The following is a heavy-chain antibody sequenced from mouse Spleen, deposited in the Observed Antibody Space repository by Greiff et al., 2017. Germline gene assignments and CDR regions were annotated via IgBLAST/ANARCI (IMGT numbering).Heavy chain of an antibody. Sequence: QVQLQQSGAELMKPGASVKLSCKATGYTFTGHWIEWVKQRPGHGLEWIGEILPGSGSTNYNEKFKGKATFTADTSSNTAYMQLSSLTTEDSAIYYCASSVRGGAMDYWGQGTSVTVSS. CDR3: ASSVRGGAMDY. D-gene: IGHD1-1*01. CDR1: GYTFTGHW. CDR2: ILPGSGST. J-gene: IGHJ4*01. V-gene: IGHV1-9*01.